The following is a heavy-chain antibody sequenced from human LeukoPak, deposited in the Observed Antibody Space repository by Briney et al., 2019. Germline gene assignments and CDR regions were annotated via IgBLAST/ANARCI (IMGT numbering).Heavy chain of an antibody. D-gene: IGHD6-13*01. CDR1: GGTFSSYA. CDR2: IITIFGTA. Sequence: SVKVSCKASGGTFSSYAISWVRQAPGQGLEWMGGIITIFGTANYAQKSQGRVTITADESTSTAYMELSSLRSEDTAVYYCARVRLSSSQITCFDYWGQGTLVTVSS. V-gene: IGHV1-69*13. J-gene: IGHJ4*02. CDR3: ARVRLSSSQITCFDY.